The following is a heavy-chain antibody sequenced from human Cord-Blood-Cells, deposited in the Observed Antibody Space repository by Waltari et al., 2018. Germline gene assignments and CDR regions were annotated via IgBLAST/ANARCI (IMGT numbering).Heavy chain of an antibody. J-gene: IGHJ5*02. V-gene: IGHV3-48*02. Sequence: EVQLVESGGGLVQPGGSLSIYCAAYGFTFSSYSMKWAPQSPGKGLEWCSYISSSSSTIYYADSLKGRFTISRDNAKNSLYLQMNSLRDEDTAVYYCARVTAVADWFDPWGQGTLVTVSS. CDR2: ISSSSSTI. CDR3: ARVTAVADWFDP. CDR1: GFTFSSYS. D-gene: IGHD6-19*01.